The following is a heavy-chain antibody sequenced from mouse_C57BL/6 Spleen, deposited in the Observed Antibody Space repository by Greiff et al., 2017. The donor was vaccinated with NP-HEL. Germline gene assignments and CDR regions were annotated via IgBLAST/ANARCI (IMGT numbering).Heavy chain of an antibody. Sequence: GGGLVQPKGSLKLSCAASGFSFYTYAMNWVRQAPGKGLEWVARIRSKSNNYATYYADSVKDRFTISRDDSESMLYLQMNNLKTEDTAMYYCVRHNYDYPFAYWGQGTLVTVSA. J-gene: IGHJ3*01. V-gene: IGHV10-1*01. CDR1: GFSFYTYA. CDR2: IRSKSNNYAT. CDR3: VRHNYDYPFAY. D-gene: IGHD2-4*01.